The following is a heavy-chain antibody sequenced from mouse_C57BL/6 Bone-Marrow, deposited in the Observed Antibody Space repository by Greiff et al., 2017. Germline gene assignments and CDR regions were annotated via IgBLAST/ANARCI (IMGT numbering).Heavy chain of an antibody. Sequence: VQLQQSGAELVKPGASVKLSCKASGYTFTSYWMHWVKQRPGQGLEWIGMIHPNSGSTNYNEKFKSKATLTVDKSSSTAYMQLSSLTSEVSAVYYCAGQLLFDYWGQGTTLTVSS. CDR1: GYTFTSYW. D-gene: IGHD1-1*01. J-gene: IGHJ2*01. V-gene: IGHV1-64*01. CDR3: AGQLLFDY. CDR2: IHPNSGST.